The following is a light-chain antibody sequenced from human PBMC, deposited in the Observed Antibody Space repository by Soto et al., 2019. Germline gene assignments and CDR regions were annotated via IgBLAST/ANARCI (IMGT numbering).Light chain of an antibody. J-gene: IGKJ1*01. CDR2: GAS. CDR1: QSVSSSS. CDR3: QQYGNSWT. Sequence: EIVLTQSPGTLSLSPGERATLSCRASQSVSSSSLAWYQQKPGQAPRLLIYGASSRATGIPDRFSGSGSGTDFTLTISRLEPEDFAVFYCQQYGNSWTFGQGTKVEIK. V-gene: IGKV3-20*01.